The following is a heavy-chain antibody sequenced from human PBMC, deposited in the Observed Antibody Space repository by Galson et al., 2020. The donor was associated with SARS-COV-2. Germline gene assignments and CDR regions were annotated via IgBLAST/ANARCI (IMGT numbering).Heavy chain of an antibody. CDR2: INSDGSST. J-gene: IGHJ6*02. CDR1: GFTFSSYW. Sequence: GGSLRLSCAASGFTFSSYWMHWVRQAPGKGLVWVSRINSDGSSTSYADSVKGRFTISRDNAKNTLYLQMTSLRAEDTAVYYCARLGGTDYDFWSGYSLDYYYYGMDVWGQGTTVTVSS. D-gene: IGHD3-3*01. CDR3: ARLGGTDYDFWSGYSLDYYYYGMDV. V-gene: IGHV3-74*01.